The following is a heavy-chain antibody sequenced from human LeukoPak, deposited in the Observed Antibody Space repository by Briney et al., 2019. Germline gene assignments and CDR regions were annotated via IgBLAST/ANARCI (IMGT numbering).Heavy chain of an antibody. Sequence: SETLSLTCAVYGGSFSGYYWSWIRQPPGKGLEWIGEINHSGSTNYNPSLKSRVTISVDTSKNQFSLKLSSVTAADTAVYYCARERDSSGFLDYWGQGTLVTVSS. D-gene: IGHD3-22*01. CDR1: GGSFSGYY. CDR3: ARERDSSGFLDY. V-gene: IGHV4-34*01. CDR2: INHSGST. J-gene: IGHJ4*02.